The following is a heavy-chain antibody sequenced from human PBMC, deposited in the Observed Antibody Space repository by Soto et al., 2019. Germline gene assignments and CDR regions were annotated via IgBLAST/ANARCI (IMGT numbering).Heavy chain of an antibody. CDR2: IIPIFGTA. CDR3: AKAQFGSSTWYYYGMDV. D-gene: IGHD6-13*01. J-gene: IGHJ6*02. V-gene: IGHV1-69*13. CDR1: GGTFSSYA. Sequence: SVKVSCKASGGTFSSYAISWVRQAPGQGLEWMGGIIPIFGTANYAQKFQGRVTITADESTSTAYMELSRLRSDDTAMYYCAKAQFGSSTWYYYGMDVWGQGTTVTVSS.